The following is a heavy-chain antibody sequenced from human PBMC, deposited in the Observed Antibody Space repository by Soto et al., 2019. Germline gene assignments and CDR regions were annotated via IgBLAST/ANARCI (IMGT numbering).Heavy chain of an antibody. D-gene: IGHD6-19*01. Sequence: QITLKESGPTLVKPTXTLKLTCTFSGFSLSDSGVGVGWIRQPPGKALEWLSLIFWDDDKRYSPSLRTRLTITKDTAKNQVFLKMTNMDPVDTATYYCAHSGQWQPLDYWGQGTLVNVSS. CDR2: IFWDDDK. CDR1: GFSLSDSGVG. V-gene: IGHV2-5*02. CDR3: AHSGQWQPLDY. J-gene: IGHJ4*02.